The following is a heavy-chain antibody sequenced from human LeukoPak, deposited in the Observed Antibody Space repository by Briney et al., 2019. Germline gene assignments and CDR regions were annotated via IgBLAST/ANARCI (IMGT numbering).Heavy chain of an antibody. V-gene: IGHV4-34*01. D-gene: IGHD6-19*01. CDR3: AISGYSSGWYFYFDY. CDR2: INHSGST. Sequence: SETLSLTCAVYGGSFGGYYWSWIRQPPGKGLEWIGEINHSGSTNYNPSLKSRVTISVDTSKNQFSLKLSSVTAADTAVYYCAISGYSSGWYFYFDYWGQGTLVTVSS. CDR1: GGSFGGYY. J-gene: IGHJ4*02.